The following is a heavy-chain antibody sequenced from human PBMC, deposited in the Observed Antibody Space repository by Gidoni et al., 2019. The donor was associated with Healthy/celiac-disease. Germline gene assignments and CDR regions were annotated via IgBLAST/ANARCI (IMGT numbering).Heavy chain of an antibody. Sequence: EVQLLESGGGLVQPGGSLRLSCAASGFTFSSYAMSWFRQAPGKGLEWVSAISGSGGSTYYADSVKGRFTSSRDNSKNTLYLQMNSLRAEDTAVYYCAKDWDDYYYYMDVWGKGTTVTVSS. CDR3: AKDWDDYYYYMDV. J-gene: IGHJ6*03. CDR1: GFTFSSYA. CDR2: ISGSGGST. V-gene: IGHV3-23*01. D-gene: IGHD1-26*01.